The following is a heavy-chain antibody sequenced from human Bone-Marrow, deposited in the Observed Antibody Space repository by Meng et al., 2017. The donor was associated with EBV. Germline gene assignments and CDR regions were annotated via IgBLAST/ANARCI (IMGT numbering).Heavy chain of an antibody. CDR3: AASPGWWRLDY. V-gene: IGHV4-4*02. D-gene: IGHD6-19*01. CDR1: GASISSGYW. CDR2: VSHSGST. J-gene: IGHJ4*02. Sequence: QLPVPEAGPGRVKPSGTLSLTCAVSGASISSGYWWTWVRQPPGKGLEWIGEVSHSGSTNYNPSLKSRVTISLDKSENQFFLKVTSVTAADTAVYYCAASPGWWRLDYWGQGTLVTVSS.